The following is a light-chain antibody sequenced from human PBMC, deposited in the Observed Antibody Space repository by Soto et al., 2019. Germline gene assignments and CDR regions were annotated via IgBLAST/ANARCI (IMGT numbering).Light chain of an antibody. CDR1: QSISSY. CDR2: AAS. CDR3: QQSYNTPRT. J-gene: IGKJ1*01. Sequence: SQRAHSPSSLSASLGDRVTITLRASQSISSYLNWYQQKPGNAPKLLIYAASDLKSGVPSRFSGSGSGTDFTLTISSLQPEDFATYYCQQSYNTPRTFGQGTKVDIK. V-gene: IGKV1-39*01.